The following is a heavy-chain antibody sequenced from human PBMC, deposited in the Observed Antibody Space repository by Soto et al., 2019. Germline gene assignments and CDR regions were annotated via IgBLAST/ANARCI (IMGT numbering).Heavy chain of an antibody. V-gene: IGHV4-59*01. D-gene: IGHD6-25*01. CDR3: ARIGGYHGPLDY. J-gene: IGHJ4*02. Sequence: ETLSLTCSVSGFSISSYFWSWIRQAPGRGLEWIGYTYHRGSTNYSPSLKSRVAISLDTSENQFSLKVNSVTAADTAVYYCARIGGYHGPLDYWGQGTPVTVSS. CDR1: GFSISSYF. CDR2: TYHRGST.